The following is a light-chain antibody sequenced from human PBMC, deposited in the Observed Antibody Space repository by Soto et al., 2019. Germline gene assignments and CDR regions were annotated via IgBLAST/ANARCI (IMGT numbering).Light chain of an antibody. CDR3: QQHNNWPPWT. J-gene: IGKJ1*01. V-gene: IGKV3-15*01. CDR1: QSVSSN. CDR2: GAS. Sequence: EIVMTQSPATLSVSPGERATLSCRASQSVSSNLAWYQQKPGQAPRLLMYGASTRATGIPDRFSGSGSGTEFTLTISGLQSEDFAVYYCQQHNNWPPWTFGQGTKVEIK.